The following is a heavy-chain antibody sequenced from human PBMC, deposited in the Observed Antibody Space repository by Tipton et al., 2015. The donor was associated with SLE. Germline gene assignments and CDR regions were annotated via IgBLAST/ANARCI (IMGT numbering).Heavy chain of an antibody. CDR3: ARMRGGYNAHH. CDR2: SSYSGST. CDR1: GASITSDY. J-gene: IGHJ5*02. V-gene: IGHV4-59*01. Sequence: TLSLTCTVSGASITSDYWTWIRHRPGKGLEWVGYSSYSGSTNYNHTVWSRVSISLDTSKNQFSLKVKSVTTADTAVYYCARMRGGYNAHHWGQGILVTVSS. D-gene: IGHD5-24*01.